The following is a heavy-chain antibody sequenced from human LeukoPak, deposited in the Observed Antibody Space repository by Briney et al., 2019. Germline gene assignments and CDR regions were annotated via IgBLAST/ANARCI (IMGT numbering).Heavy chain of an antibody. D-gene: IGHD3-10*01. V-gene: IGHV3-21*01. CDR2: ISSSSSYI. CDR3: ARDRGYYGSGSYRPFDY. J-gene: IGHJ4*02. Sequence: GGSLRLSCAASGFTFSSYGMHWVRQAPGKGLEWVSSISSSSSYIYYADSVKGRFTISRDNAKNSLYLQMNSLRAEDTAVYYCARDRGYYGSGSYRPFDYWGQGTLVTVSS. CDR1: GFTFSSYG.